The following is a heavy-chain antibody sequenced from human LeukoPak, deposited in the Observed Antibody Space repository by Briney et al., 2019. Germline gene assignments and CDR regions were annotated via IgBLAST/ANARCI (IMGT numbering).Heavy chain of an antibody. CDR3: ARGSSTSCYD. CDR2: INSEGIST. CDR1: GFTFSGYW. V-gene: IGHV3-74*01. Sequence: GGSLRLSCAASGFTFSGYWMHWVRQAPGKRLVWVSRINSEGISTSYADSVKGRFTISRDNAKNTLYLQMNSLRAEDTAVYYCARGSSTSCYDWGQGTLVTVSS. J-gene: IGHJ4*02. D-gene: IGHD2-2*01.